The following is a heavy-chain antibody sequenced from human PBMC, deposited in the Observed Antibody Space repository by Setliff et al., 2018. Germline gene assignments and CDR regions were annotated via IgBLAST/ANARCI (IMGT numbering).Heavy chain of an antibody. Sequence: SGESLKISCAASGFTFSSLWMAWVRQAPGKGLEWVANINQGGGDQFYVDSVRGRFIISRDNAKNSLYLHMNSLRADDTAVYYCSRDVYDFRTGQADPWGQGTLVTVSS. V-gene: IGHV3-7*01. CDR3: SRDVYDFRTGQADP. CDR2: INQGGGDQ. J-gene: IGHJ5*02. D-gene: IGHD3-3*01. CDR1: GFTFSSLW.